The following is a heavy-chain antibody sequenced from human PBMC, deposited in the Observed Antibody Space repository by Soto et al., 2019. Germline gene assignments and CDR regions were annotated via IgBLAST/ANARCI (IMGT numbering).Heavy chain of an antibody. Sequence: GVSLRLSCAVSGLTLTRNSMNWVRQAPGKGLEWVSSISSTTNYIYYGDSMKGRFTISRDNAKNSLYLEMNSLRAEDTAVYYCARESEDLTSNFDCWGQGTLVTV. CDR3: ARESEDLTSNFDC. J-gene: IGHJ4*02. V-gene: IGHV3-21*06. CDR1: GLTLTRNS. CDR2: ISSTTNYI.